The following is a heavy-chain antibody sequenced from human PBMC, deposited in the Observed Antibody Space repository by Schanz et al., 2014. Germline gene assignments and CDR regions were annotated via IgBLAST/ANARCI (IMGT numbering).Heavy chain of an antibody. D-gene: IGHD3-10*01. CDR1: GFTFSSYA. CDR2: ISGSGGST. CDR3: AKGRFGELSAFDI. Sequence: EVQLVESGGDLVQPGGSLRLSCAASGFTFSSYAMSWVRQAPGKGLEWVSAISGSGGSTYYADSVKGRFTISRDNSKSTLYLQMNSLRAEDTAVYYCAKGRFGELSAFDIWGQGTMVIVSS. V-gene: IGHV3-23*04. J-gene: IGHJ3*02.